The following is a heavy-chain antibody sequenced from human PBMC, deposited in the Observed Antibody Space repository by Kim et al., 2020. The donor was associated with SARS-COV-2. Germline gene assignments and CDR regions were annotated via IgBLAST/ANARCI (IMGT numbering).Heavy chain of an antibody. CDR3: VRSSEQIYSKSWGLYDPYYYLDV. D-gene: IGHD3-10*01. Sequence: GGSLRLSCVGSGFDLTTSAMNWVRQAPGKGLEWVSSISRSTNVAYADSVRGRFTISRDHAKSLLSLQIDRLRAEDTATYYCVRSSEQIYSKSWGLYDPYYYLDVWGQGTTVIVSS. CDR2: ISRSTNV. CDR1: GFDLTTSA. V-gene: IGHV3-21*04. J-gene: IGHJ6*02.